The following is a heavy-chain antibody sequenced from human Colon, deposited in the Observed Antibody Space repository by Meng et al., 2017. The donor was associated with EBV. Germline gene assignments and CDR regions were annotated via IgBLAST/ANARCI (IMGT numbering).Heavy chain of an antibody. D-gene: IGHD6-19*01. CDR2: ISTNTGNP. Sequence: QVQLVLSGSELKKPGASVKVSCKASGYNFTRYPMNWVRQAPGQGLEWMGWISTNTGNPTYAQGFTGRFVLSVDTSVSTAYLQISSLKAEDTAVYHCGTLKYTSGFYGPAYWGQGALVTVSS. J-gene: IGHJ4*02. V-gene: IGHV7-4-1*02. CDR1: GYNFTRYP. CDR3: GTLKYTSGFYGPAY.